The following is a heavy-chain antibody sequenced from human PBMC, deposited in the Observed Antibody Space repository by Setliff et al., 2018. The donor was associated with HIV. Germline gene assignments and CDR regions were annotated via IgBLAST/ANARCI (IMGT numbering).Heavy chain of an antibody. V-gene: IGHV4-38-2*02. CDR3: ARDRALRFSQSPSFNYFDV. D-gene: IGHD3-10*01. J-gene: IGHJ4*02. Sequence: SETLSLTCVVSYYSVNSDYHWAWIRQSPGKELEWIGSIYSTGHSYYNPSHTSRLTMSIDTAKNRFSLKLISVTAADTAVYYCARDRALRFSQSPSFNYFDVWGQGALVTVSS. CDR1: YYSVNSDYH. CDR2: IYSTGHS.